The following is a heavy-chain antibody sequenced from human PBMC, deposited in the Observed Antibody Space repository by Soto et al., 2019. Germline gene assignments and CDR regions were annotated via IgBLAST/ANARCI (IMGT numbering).Heavy chain of an antibody. D-gene: IGHD3-3*01. CDR2: INHSGST. CDR3: ARSCRITIFEVVIRYIYYGMDV. CDR1: GGSFSGYY. J-gene: IGHJ6*02. Sequence: SETLSLTCAVYGGSFSGYYWSCIRQPPGKGLEWIVEINHSGSTNYNPSLKSRVTISVDTSKNQFSLKLSSVTAADTAVYYCARSCRITIFEVVIRYIYYGMDVWGQGTTVTVSS. V-gene: IGHV4-34*01.